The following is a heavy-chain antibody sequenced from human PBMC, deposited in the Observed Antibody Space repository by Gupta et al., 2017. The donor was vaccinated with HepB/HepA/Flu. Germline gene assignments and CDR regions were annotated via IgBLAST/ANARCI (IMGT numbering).Heavy chain of an antibody. CDR3: ARDRRSSGWFIDY. V-gene: IGHV4-59*01. D-gene: IGHD6-19*01. CDR2: IYYSGST. CDR1: GGSISSYY. Sequence: QVQLQESGPGLVKPSETLSLTCTVSGGSISSYYWSWIRQPPGKGLEWIGYIYYSGSTNYNPALKSRVTISVDTSKNQFSLKLRSVTAADTAVYYCARDRRSSGWFIDYWGQGTLVTVSS. J-gene: IGHJ4*02.